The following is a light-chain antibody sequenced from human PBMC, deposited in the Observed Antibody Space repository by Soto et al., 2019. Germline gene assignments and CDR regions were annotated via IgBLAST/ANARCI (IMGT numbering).Light chain of an antibody. J-gene: IGKJ2*01. CDR2: EAS. CDR3: QQRNRWLRT. Sequence: EIVLTQSPATLSLSPGERATLSCRASQSVSNYLAWYQQKPGQAPRLLMYEASKRATGIPARFSGSGSGIDFTLTSSSLEPEDFAVYYCQQRNRWLRTLGQGTKLESK. V-gene: IGKV3-11*01. CDR1: QSVSNY.